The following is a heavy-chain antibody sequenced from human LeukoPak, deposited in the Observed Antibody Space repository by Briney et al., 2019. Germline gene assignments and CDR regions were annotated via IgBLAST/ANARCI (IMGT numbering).Heavy chain of an antibody. J-gene: IGHJ4*02. CDR1: GFTFSSYS. V-gene: IGHV3-21*01. Sequence: GGSLRLSCAASGFTFSSYSMNWVRQAPGKGLEWVSSISGSSYYIYYADSVKGRFTISRDNAKNSLFLQMNSLRAEDTALYYCARDRVEITVAGSVDYWGQGTLVTVSS. D-gene: IGHD6-19*01. CDR3: ARDRVEITVAGSVDY. CDR2: ISGSSYYI.